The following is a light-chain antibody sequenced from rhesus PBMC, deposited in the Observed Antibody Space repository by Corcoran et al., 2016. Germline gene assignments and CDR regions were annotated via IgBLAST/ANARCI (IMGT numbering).Light chain of an antibody. CDR1: QSVSSY. V-gene: IGKV3-10*01. CDR2: GAS. Sequence: QVILTQSPATLSLSPGERATPSCWASQSVSSYLAWYQQKPGQAPRLLIYGASRRATGIPDRLSGSGSGTDFTLTLSSLEPEDVGVYHCYQHSSGYSFGQGTKVEIK. CDR3: YQHSSGYS. J-gene: IGKJ2*01.